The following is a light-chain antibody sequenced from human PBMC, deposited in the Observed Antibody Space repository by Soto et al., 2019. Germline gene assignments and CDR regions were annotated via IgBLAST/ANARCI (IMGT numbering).Light chain of an antibody. J-gene: IGLJ2*01. CDR3: AAWDDSLNAVV. V-gene: IGLV1-44*01. CDR1: TSNLGGNT. CDR2: TNN. Sequence: QAVVTQPPPVSGTPGHKVSISCSGSTSNLGGNTVNWYQQLPGTAPKLLIYTNNQRPSGVPDRFSGSKSGTSASLAISGLRSEDEADFYCAAWDDSLNAVVFGGGTKLTVL.